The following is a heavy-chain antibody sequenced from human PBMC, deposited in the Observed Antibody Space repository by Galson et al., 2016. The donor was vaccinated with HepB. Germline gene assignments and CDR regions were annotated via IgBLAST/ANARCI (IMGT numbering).Heavy chain of an antibody. V-gene: IGHV3-74*01. CDR1: GFTGFTFSSYW. J-gene: IGHJ4*01. CDR2: ISLDGSVT. D-gene: IGHD5-24*01. Sequence: SLRLSCAASGFTGFTFSSYWMHWVRQAPGKGLVWVSRISLDGSVTIYGDSVKGRFSTPRDNAKNTLFLQMNSLRAEDTAVYYCGASRDGYIDYWGQGALVTISS. CDR3: GASRDGYIDY.